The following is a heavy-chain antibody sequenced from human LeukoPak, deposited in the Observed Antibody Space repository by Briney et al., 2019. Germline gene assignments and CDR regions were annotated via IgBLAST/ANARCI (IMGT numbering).Heavy chain of an antibody. Sequence: ASVKVSCKASGYTFTSYGISWVRQAPGQGLEWMGWISAYNGNTNYAQKLQGRVTMTTDTSTSTAYMELRSLRSDDTAVYYCARVGGYYYRRGTDYMDVWGKGTTVTVSS. D-gene: IGHD3-3*01. CDR1: GYTFTSYG. V-gene: IGHV1-18*01. CDR3: ARVGGYYYRRGTDYMDV. J-gene: IGHJ6*03. CDR2: ISAYNGNT.